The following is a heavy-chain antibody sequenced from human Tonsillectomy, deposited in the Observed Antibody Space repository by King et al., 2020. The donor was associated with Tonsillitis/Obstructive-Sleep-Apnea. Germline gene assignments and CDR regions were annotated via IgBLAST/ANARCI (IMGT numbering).Heavy chain of an antibody. CDR2: ISSSSSYI. J-gene: IGHJ6*03. CDR1: GFTFSSYS. CDR3: AREGEEELPRYYTDV. V-gene: IGHV3-21*01. D-gene: IGHD2-21*01. Sequence: VQLVESGGGLVKPGGSLRLSCAASGFTFSSYSMNWVRQAPGKGLEWVSSISSSSSYIYYADSVKGRFTISRDNAKNSLYLQMNSLRAEDTAVYYCAREGEEELPRYYTDVWGKGTTVTVSS.